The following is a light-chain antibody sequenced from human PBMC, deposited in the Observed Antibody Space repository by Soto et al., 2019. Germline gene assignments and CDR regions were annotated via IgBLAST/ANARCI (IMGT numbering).Light chain of an antibody. J-gene: IGLJ1*01. CDR1: KSDIGVYDF. CDR3: KSYAGSNTYV. Sequence: QSVLTQPPSASGSPGQSVTISCTGTKSDIGVYDFVSWYQHHPGKAPRLIIYEVVQRPSGVPDRFSGSKSGNTASLTVSGLQAVDEADYVCKSYAGSNTYVFGSGTKVTVL. CDR2: EVV. V-gene: IGLV2-8*01.